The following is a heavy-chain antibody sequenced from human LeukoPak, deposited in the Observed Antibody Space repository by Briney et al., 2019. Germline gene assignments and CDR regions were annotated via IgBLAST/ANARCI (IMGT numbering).Heavy chain of an antibody. CDR2: ISYDGSNK. D-gene: IGHD5-18*01. Sequence: GGSLRLSCAASGFTFSSYAMHWVRQAPGKGLEWVAVISYDGSNKYYADSVKGRFTISRDNSKNTLYLQMNSLRAEDTAVYYCARGAYIRLWPYYFDYWGQGTLVTVSS. V-gene: IGHV3-30-3*01. CDR3: ARGAYIRLWPYYFDY. CDR1: GFTFSSYA. J-gene: IGHJ4*02.